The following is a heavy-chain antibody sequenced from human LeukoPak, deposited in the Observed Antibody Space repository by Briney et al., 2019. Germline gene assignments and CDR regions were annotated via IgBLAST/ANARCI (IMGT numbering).Heavy chain of an antibody. CDR3: ARAPGVVDKFDY. CDR1: GGSISSYY. D-gene: IGHD2-2*01. J-gene: IGHJ4*02. CDR2: IYYSGST. Sequence: SETLSLTCTVSGGSISSYYWNWIRQPPGKGLEWIGYIYYSGSTNYNPSLKSRVTISVDTSKNQFSLKLSSVTAADTAVYYCARAPGVVDKFDYWGQGTLVTVSS. V-gene: IGHV4-59*01.